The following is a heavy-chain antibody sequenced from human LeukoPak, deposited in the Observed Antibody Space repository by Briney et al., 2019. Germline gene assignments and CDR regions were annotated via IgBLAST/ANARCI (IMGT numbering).Heavy chain of an antibody. J-gene: IGHJ4*02. CDR1: GGSISNYF. Sequence: PSETLSLTCTVSGGSISNYFRSWIRQPAGKGLEWIGHIYTSGTTHYNPSLKSRVTISLDTSKSQCSLQLNSVTAADTAVYYCARAEGSGSGAYTLDYWGQGILVTVSS. D-gene: IGHD3-10*01. V-gene: IGHV4-4*07. CDR3: ARAEGSGSGAYTLDY. CDR2: IYTSGTT.